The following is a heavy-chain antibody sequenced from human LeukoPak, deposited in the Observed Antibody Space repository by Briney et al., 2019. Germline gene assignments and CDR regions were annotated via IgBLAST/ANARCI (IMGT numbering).Heavy chain of an antibody. D-gene: IGHD3-10*01. V-gene: IGHV3-23*01. Sequence: GGSLRLSCAVSGFTFSSYGMSWVRQAPGKGLEWVSAISGSGYSAYYADSVKGRFTISRDNSKNTLFLQMNSLRAEDTAVYYCARSLRVQGVPDYMDVWGKGTTVTISS. J-gene: IGHJ6*03. CDR1: GFTFSSYG. CDR3: ARSLRVQGVPDYMDV. CDR2: ISGSGYSA.